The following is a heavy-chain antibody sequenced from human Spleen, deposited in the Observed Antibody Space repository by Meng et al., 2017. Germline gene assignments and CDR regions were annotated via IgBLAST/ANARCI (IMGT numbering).Heavy chain of an antibody. CDR2: IYHSGST. CDR3: ASYNSGWPQFDS. J-gene: IGHJ4*02. CDR1: VGSFCGYY. Sequence: QGPVLVWGAGLFKLSGALSLTCAVYVGSFCGYYRSWICQPPGKGLEWVGEIYHSGSTNYNPSLKSRVTMSVDKSKNQFSLKLTSVTAADTAVYYCASYNSGWPQFDSWGQGILVTVSS. D-gene: IGHD6-19*01. V-gene: IGHV4-34*01.